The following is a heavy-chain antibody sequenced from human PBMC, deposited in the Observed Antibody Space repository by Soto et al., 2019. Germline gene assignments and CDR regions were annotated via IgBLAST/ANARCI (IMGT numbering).Heavy chain of an antibody. CDR3: ARDRQWVRYFDY. V-gene: IGHV3-30-3*01. CDR1: GFTFSSYA. Sequence: QVQLVESGGGVVQPGRSLRLSCAASGFTFSSYAMHWVRQAPGKGLEWVAVISYDGSNKYYADSVKGRFTISRDNSKNTLYLKMNSLRAEDTAVYYCARDRQWVRYFDYWGQGTLVTVSS. J-gene: IGHJ4*02. D-gene: IGHD5-12*01. CDR2: ISYDGSNK.